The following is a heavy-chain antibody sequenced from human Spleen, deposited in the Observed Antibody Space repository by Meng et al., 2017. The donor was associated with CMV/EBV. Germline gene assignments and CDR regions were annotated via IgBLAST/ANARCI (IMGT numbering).Heavy chain of an antibody. J-gene: IGHJ4*02. CDR1: GFTFDHYG. D-gene: IGHD3-10*01. V-gene: IGHV3-20*04. Sequence: GESLKISCAAFGFTFDHYGMTWVRQAPGKGLEWVSGINWNGGSANYADSVKGRFIISRDNSKNSLYLEMTNVRVDDTAIYYCAKGAGYYGSGTFDTWGVGTLVTVSS. CDR3: AKGAGYYGSGTFDT. CDR2: INWNGGSA.